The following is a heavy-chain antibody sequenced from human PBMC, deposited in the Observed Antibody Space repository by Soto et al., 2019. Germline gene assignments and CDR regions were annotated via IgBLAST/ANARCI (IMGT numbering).Heavy chain of an antibody. J-gene: IGHJ5*02. CDR1: GGSVSDGGYY. Sequence: QVQLQESGPGLVKPSQTLSLTCTVSGGSVSDGGYYWSWIRQHPGKGLEWLGTIYYSGSTHYNPSLNSRLSISLDRSKNQCSLRLSSVTAADTATYYCARDFGAGADYYGSRPWGQGTLVNVSS. V-gene: IGHV4-31*03. CDR2: IYYSGST. CDR3: ARDFGAGADYYGSRP. D-gene: IGHD3-10*01.